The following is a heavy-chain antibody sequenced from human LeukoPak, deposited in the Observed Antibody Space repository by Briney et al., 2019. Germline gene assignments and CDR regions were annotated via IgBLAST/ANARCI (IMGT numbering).Heavy chain of an antibody. J-gene: IGHJ6*03. CDR1: GFSFSNYG. CDR3: AKEGYGDYVYYYYYYYMDV. CDR2: ITGNGATT. D-gene: IGHD4-17*01. Sequence: PGGTQRLSCAASGFSFSNYGMNWVRQAPGKGLEWVSGITGNGATTYCADSVKGRFTISRDNSKNTLYLQMNSLRAEDTAVYYCAKEGYGDYVYYYYYYYMDVWGKGTTVTISS. V-gene: IGHV3-23*01.